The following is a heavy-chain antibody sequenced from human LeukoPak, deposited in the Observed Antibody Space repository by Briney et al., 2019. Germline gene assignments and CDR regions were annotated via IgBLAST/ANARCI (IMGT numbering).Heavy chain of an antibody. V-gene: IGHV3-21*01. Sequence: GGSLRLSCAASGFTFSSSAMNWVRQAPGKGLEWVSSINNVASHIYYAHSVKGRFTISRDNAKNSLYLQMNSLSDEDTAVYYCARDPTQYLRYGHFDYWGQGTLVTVSS. D-gene: IGHD5/OR15-5a*01. CDR3: ARDPTQYLRYGHFDY. CDR1: GFTFSSSA. J-gene: IGHJ4*02. CDR2: INNVASHI.